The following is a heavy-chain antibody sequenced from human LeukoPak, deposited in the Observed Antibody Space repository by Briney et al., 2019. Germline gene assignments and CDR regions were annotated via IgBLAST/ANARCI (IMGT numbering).Heavy chain of an antibody. CDR2: ISSSGSTI. CDR1: GFTFSDYY. V-gene: IGHV3-11*01. J-gene: IGHJ6*02. CDR3: ARSLPYDILTGSGMDV. D-gene: IGHD3-9*01. Sequence: GGSLRLSCAASGFTFSDYYMSWIRQAPGKGLEWVSYISSSGSTIYYADSVKGRFTISRDNAKNSLYLQMNSLRAEDTAVYYFARSLPYDILTGSGMDVWGQGTTVTVSS.